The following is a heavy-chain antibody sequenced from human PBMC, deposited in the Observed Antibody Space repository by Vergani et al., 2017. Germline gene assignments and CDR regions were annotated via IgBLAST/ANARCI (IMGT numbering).Heavy chain of an antibody. V-gene: IGHV3-48*04. CDR1: GFTFSSYS. CDR3: AKAGDSSGYYYPDAFDI. J-gene: IGHJ3*02. Sequence: EVQLVESGGGLVQPGGSLRLSCAASGFTFSSYSMNWVRQAPGKGLEWVSYISSSSSTIYYADSVKGRFTISRDNAKNSLYTQMNSLRAEETAVYYCAKAGDSSGYYYPDAFDIWGRGTIVTVSS. CDR2: ISSSSSTI. D-gene: IGHD3-22*01.